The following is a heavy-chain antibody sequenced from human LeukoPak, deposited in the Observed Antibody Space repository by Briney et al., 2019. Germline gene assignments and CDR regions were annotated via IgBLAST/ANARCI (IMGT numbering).Heavy chain of an antibody. Sequence: GGSLRLSCAASGFTFSSYTMSWVRQAPGKGLEWVSTITTSDGNTYHADSVKGRFTVSRDNSKNTLFLQMNSLRAEDTAVYYCAKDGGLWVSAHWGDSWGRGTLVTVSS. V-gene: IGHV3-23*01. CDR3: AKDGGLWVSAHWGDS. CDR2: ITTSDGNT. J-gene: IGHJ4*02. CDR1: GFTFSSYT. D-gene: IGHD7-27*01.